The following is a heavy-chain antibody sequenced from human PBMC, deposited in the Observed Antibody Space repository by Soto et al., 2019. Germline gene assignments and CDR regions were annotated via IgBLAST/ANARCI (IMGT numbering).Heavy chain of an antibody. J-gene: IGHJ6*02. CDR2: ISYDGSNK. CDR1: GFTFSSYG. V-gene: IGHV3-30*18. D-gene: IGHD3-3*01. Sequence: GGSLRLSCAASGFTFSSYGMHWVRQAPGKGLEWVAVISYDGSNKYYADSVKGRFTISRDNSKNTLYLQMNSLRAEDTAVYYCAKAEYDFWSGYFYYGMDVWGQGTMVTVSS. CDR3: AKAEYDFWSGYFYYGMDV.